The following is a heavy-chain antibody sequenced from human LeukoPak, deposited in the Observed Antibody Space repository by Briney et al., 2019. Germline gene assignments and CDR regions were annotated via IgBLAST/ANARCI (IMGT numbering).Heavy chain of an antibody. CDR3: ARRNSIGVPGFYFDY. CDR1: GGSISSSSYY. Sequence: SETLSLTCTVSGGSISSSSYYWGWIRQPPGKGLEWIGSIYYSGSTYYDPSLKSRATISVDTSKNQFSLKLSSVTAADTAVYYCARRNSIGVPGFYFDYWGQGTLVTVSS. J-gene: IGHJ4*02. D-gene: IGHD3-3*02. CDR2: IYYSGST. V-gene: IGHV4-39*01.